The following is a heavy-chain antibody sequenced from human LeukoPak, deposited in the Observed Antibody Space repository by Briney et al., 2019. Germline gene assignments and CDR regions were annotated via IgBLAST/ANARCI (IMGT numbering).Heavy chain of an antibody. CDR1: GGSISSYY. V-gene: IGHV4-4*09. J-gene: IGHJ6*03. CDR3: ARHWELLEGDYYYYYMDV. Sequence: PSETLSLTCTVSGGSISSYYWSWIRQPPGKGLEWIGYIYTSGGTNYNPSLKSRVTISVDTSKNQFSLKLSSVTAADTAVYYCARHWELLEGDYYYYYMDVWGKGTTVTVSS. D-gene: IGHD1-26*01. CDR2: IYTSGGT.